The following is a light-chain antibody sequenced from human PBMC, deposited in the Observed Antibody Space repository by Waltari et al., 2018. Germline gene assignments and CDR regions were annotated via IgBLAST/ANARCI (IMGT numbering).Light chain of an antibody. V-gene: IGLV2-11*01. CDR3: CSYAGSYTFGV. J-gene: IGLJ2*01. CDR1: SSDVGGYNY. CDR2: DVS. Sequence: QSALTQPRPVSGSPGPSVTISCTGTSSDVGGYNYVSSYQQHPGKAPKLMIYDVSKRPSGVPDRFSGSKSGNTASLTISGLQAEDEADYYCCSYAGSYTFGVFGGGTKLTVL.